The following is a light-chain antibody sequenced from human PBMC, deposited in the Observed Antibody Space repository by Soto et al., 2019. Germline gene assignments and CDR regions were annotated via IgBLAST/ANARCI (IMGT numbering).Light chain of an antibody. V-gene: IGLV2-14*01. CDR3: TSYTTSSTLV. J-gene: IGLJ2*01. CDR1: SSDVGAFDY. CDR2: EVS. Sequence: QSVLTQPASVSGSPGQSITIPCTGTSSDVGAFDYVSWYQQHPGKAPKLMIYEVSNRPSGISNRFSGSKSGNTASLTISGLQAEDEADYYCTSYTTSSTLVFGGGTKVTVL.